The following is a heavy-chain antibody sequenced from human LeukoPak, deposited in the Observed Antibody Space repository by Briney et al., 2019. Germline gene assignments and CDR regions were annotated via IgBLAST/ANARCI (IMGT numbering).Heavy chain of an antibody. CDR1: GGSFSGYY. J-gene: IGHJ5*02. Sequence: SETLSLTCAVYGGSFSGYYWSWIRQPPGKGLEWIGEINHSGSTNYNPPLKSRVTISVDTSKNQFSLKLSSVTAADTAVYYCARGRVGWFDPWGQGTLVTVSS. V-gene: IGHV4-34*01. CDR3: ARGRVGWFDP. CDR2: INHSGST.